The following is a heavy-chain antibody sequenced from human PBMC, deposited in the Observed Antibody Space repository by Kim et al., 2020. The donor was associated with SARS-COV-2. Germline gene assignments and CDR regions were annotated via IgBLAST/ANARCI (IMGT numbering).Heavy chain of an antibody. CDR1: GGSFSGYH. D-gene: IGHD2-2*02. V-gene: IGHV4-34*01. J-gene: IGHJ6*02. CDR3: AGGRAGVVPSPIPGLGPYYDYYTMDV. Sequence: SETLSLTCAVFGGSFSGYHWTWIRQPPGKVLEWIGEINHSGGTNCNPSLKSRVTISLDTSKNQFSLKLRSVTAAATAVYYCAGGRAGVVPSPIPGLGPYYDYYTMDVWGQGTTVTVSS. CDR2: INHSGGT.